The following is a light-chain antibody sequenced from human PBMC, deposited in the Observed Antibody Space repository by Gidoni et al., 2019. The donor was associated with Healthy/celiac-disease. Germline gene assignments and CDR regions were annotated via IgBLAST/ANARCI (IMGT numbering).Light chain of an antibody. CDR1: QSISSW. CDR2: KAS. V-gene: IGKV1-5*03. Sequence: DIQMTQSPSTLSASVGDRVTITCRASQSISSWLAWYQQKPGKAPKLLIYKASSLESGVPSRFIGSGSGTEFTLTISSLQPDDVATYYCQQYNSYSQTFGQGTKVEIK. J-gene: IGKJ1*01. CDR3: QQYNSYSQT.